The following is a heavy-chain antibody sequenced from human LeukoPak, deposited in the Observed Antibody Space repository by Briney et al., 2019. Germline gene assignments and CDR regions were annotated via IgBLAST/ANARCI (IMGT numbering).Heavy chain of an antibody. CDR1: GFTFSDYY. CDR2: ISSSGSTI. J-gene: IGHJ5*02. D-gene: IGHD3-9*01. V-gene: IGHV3-11*01. CDR3: ARDGTGYDILTGYYSDWFDP. Sequence: GGSLRLSCAASGFTFSDYYMSWIRQAPGKGLEWVSYISSSGSTIYYADSVKGRFTISRDNAKNSLYLQMNSLRAEDTAVYYCARDGTGYDILTGYYSDWFDPWGQGTLVTVSS.